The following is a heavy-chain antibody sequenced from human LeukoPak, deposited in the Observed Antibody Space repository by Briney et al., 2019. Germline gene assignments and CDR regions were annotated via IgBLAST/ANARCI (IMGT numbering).Heavy chain of an antibody. V-gene: IGHV3-21*06. CDR3: ARADYGDYRREYFFDY. D-gene: IGHD4-17*01. CDR1: GFIFSSYS. J-gene: IGHJ4*02. Sequence: KPGGSLRLSRAASGFIFSSYSMICARPPRGKGRGGVSSISSSSSYIYYADSVKGRFTISRDNAKNSLYLQMNSLRAEDTAVYYCARADYGDYRREYFFDYWGQGTLVTVSS. CDR2: ISSSSSYI.